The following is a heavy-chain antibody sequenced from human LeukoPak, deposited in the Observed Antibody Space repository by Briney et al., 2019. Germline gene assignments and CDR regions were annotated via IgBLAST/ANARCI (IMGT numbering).Heavy chain of an antibody. J-gene: IGHJ3*02. V-gene: IGHV4-38-2*01. CDR1: GYSISSGYY. D-gene: IGHD3-22*01. CDR2: IYHSGST. CDR3: ARTVQRYYYDSSGLRRDAFDI. Sequence: SGTLSLTCAVSGYSISSGYYWGWIRQPPGKGLEWIGSIYHSGSTYYNPSLKSRVTISVDTSKNQFSLKLSSVTAADTAVYYCARTVQRYYYDSSGLRRDAFDIWGQGTMVTVSS.